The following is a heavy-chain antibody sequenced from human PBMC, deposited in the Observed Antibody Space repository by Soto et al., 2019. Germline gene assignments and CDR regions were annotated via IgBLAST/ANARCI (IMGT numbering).Heavy chain of an antibody. V-gene: IGHV4-34*01. Sequence: PSETLSLTCAVYGGSFSGYYWSWIRQPPGKGLEWIGEINHSGSTNYNPSLKSRVTMSVDTSKNQFSLKLSSVTAADTAVYYCARGGSWFQIYYYYYGMDVWGQGTTVTVSS. D-gene: IGHD1-26*01. CDR2: INHSGST. CDR3: ARGGSWFQIYYYYYGMDV. J-gene: IGHJ6*02. CDR1: GGSFSGYY.